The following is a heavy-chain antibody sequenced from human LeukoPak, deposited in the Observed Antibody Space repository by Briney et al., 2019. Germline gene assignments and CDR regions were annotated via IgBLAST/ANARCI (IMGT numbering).Heavy chain of an antibody. J-gene: IGHJ6*03. V-gene: IGHV3-7*01. Sequence: PGGSLRLSCAASGLTFSSYWMSWVRQAPGKGLEWVANIKQDGSEKYYVDSVKGRFTISRDNAKNSLYLQMNSPRAEDTAVYYCSIEILYYYDSGYYYMDVWGKGTTVTISS. CDR1: GLTFSSYW. D-gene: IGHD3-22*01. CDR2: IKQDGSEK. CDR3: SIEILYYYDSGYYYMDV.